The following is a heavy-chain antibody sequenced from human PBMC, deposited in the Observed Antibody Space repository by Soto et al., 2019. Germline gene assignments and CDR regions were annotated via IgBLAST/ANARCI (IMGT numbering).Heavy chain of an antibody. Sequence: QVQLQESGPGLVKPSETLSLTCTVSGGSISSYYWSWIRQPPGKGLEWIGYIYYSGRTNYNPSLKSRVTISVDTSKNQFSLKLSSVTAADTAVYYCARGALTTYFDYWGQGNLVTVSS. CDR1: GGSISSYY. CDR2: IYYSGRT. CDR3: ARGALTTYFDY. V-gene: IGHV4-59*01. J-gene: IGHJ4*02.